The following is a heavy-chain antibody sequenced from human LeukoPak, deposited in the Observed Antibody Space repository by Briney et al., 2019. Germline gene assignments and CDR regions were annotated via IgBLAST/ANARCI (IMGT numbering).Heavy chain of an antibody. CDR3: AKDLYYCDTNAYYFDWFDP. CDR1: GGSISSYY. D-gene: IGHD3-22*01. V-gene: IGHV4-59*01. CDR2: IYNSGSP. Sequence: SETLSLTCTVSGGSISSYYWSWIRQPPGKGLEWIGYIYNSGSPNYNPSLKSRVTMSVDTSKNQFSLKLSSVTAADTAVYYCAKDLYYCDTNAYYFDWFDPWGQGTLVTVSS. J-gene: IGHJ5*02.